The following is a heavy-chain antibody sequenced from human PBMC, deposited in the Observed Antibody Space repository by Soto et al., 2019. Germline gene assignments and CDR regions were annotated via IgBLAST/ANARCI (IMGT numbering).Heavy chain of an antibody. CDR1: GFTFSSYG. J-gene: IGHJ6*02. Sequence: QVQLVESGGGVVQPGRSLRLSCAASGFTFSSYGMHWVRQAPGKGLEWVAVIWYDGSNKYYADSVKGRFTISRDNSKNPLYLQMNRRRAEDTAVYYCARGTAVEGVYYYYGMDVWGQGTTVTVSS. D-gene: IGHD1-1*01. V-gene: IGHV3-33*01. CDR3: ARGTAVEGVYYYYGMDV. CDR2: IWYDGSNK.